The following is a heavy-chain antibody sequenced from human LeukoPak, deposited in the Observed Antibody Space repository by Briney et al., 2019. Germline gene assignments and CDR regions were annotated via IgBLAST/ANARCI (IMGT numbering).Heavy chain of an antibody. CDR3: AREVVVVPAAIVRYYYYYMDV. CDR1: GASISSSTDY. CDR2: IYYSGST. V-gene: IGHV4-39*02. J-gene: IGHJ6*03. Sequence: SETLSLTCTVSGASISSSTDYWGWIRQPPGKGLEWIANIYYSGSTYYNPSLKSRVTISVDTSKNQFSLKLSSVTAADTAVYYCAREVVVVPAAIVRYYYYYMDVWGKGTTVTVSS. D-gene: IGHD2-2*01.